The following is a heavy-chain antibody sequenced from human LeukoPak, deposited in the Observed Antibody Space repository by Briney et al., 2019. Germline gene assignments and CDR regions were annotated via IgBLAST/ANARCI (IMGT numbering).Heavy chain of an antibody. CDR3: ARHGGTHYDFWSGYSVPFDY. J-gene: IGHJ4*02. D-gene: IGHD3-3*01. CDR1: GYSFTSYW. CDR2: IYPGDSDT. V-gene: IGHV5-51*01. Sequence: GESLKIPCKGSGYSFTSYWIGWVRQMPGKGLEWMGIIYPGDSDTRYSPSFQGQVTISADKSISTAYLQWSSLKASDTAMYYCARHGGTHYDFWSGYSVPFDYWGQGTLVTVSS.